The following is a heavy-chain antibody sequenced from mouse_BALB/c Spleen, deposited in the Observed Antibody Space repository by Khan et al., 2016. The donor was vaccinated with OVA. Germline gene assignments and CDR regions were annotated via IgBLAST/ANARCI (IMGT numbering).Heavy chain of an antibody. CDR3: ARTASIKY. CDR1: GYSITSGYG. V-gene: IGHV3-2*02. CDR2: ISYSGST. Sequence: EVQLQQSGPGLVKPSQSLSLTCTVTGYSITSGYGWNWIRQFPGNKLEWMGYISYSGSTNYTPSLKSLISITRDTSKNHFFLQLNSVTTEDTATYYCARTASIKYWGQGTTLTVSS. J-gene: IGHJ2*01. D-gene: IGHD1-2*01.